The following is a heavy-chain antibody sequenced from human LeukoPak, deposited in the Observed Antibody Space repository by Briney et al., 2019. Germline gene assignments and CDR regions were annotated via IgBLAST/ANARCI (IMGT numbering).Heavy chain of an antibody. CDR3: AQQHASTGGYFDY. J-gene: IGHJ4*02. V-gene: IGHV3-23*01. D-gene: IGHD5/OR15-5a*01. CDR2: ISGSDGRT. CDR1: GFTFINYA. Sequence: PGGSLRLSCAVSGFTFINYAMSWVRQAPGKGLEWVSSISGSDGRTYYADSVKGRFTISRDNSKNTLYLQMNSLRAEDTAVYYCAQQHASTGGYFDYWGQGTLVTVSS.